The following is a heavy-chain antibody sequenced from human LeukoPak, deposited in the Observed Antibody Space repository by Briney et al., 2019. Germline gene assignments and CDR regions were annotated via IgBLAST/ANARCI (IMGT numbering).Heavy chain of an antibody. V-gene: IGHV3-33*01. Sequence: PGRSLRLSCAACGFIFSSYGMHWVRQSPAKGLEWVAVIRFYVCHVYYGDSVKGLFTISRDNSKKTLFLQMDSLRAEDTAVYYCARWDISAADIDYWGQGTLVTVSA. CDR2: IRFYVCHV. CDR1: GFIFSSYG. CDR3: ARWDISAADIDY. J-gene: IGHJ4*02. D-gene: IGHD6-13*01.